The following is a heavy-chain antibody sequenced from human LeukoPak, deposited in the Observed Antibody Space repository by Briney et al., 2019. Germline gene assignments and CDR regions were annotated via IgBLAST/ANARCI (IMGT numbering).Heavy chain of an antibody. Sequence: SETLSLTCTVSGDSINSFYWSWIRQPAGKGLEWIGRIYTSGSTYYNPSLKSRVTISVDTSKNQFSLKLSSVTAADTAVYYCARDRHYDSSGHSVYDAFDIWGQGTMVTVSS. J-gene: IGHJ3*02. V-gene: IGHV4-4*07. D-gene: IGHD3-22*01. CDR3: ARDRHYDSSGHSVYDAFDI. CDR1: GDSINSFY. CDR2: IYTSGST.